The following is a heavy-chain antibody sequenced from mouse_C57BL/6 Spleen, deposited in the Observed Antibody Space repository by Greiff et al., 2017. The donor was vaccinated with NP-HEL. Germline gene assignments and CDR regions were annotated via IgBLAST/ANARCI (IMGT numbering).Heavy chain of an antibody. J-gene: IGHJ1*03. CDR2: INPNNGGT. CDR1: GYTFTDYY. V-gene: IGHV1-26*01. CDR3: ATKEYYGSSNWYFDV. Sequence: EVQLQQSGPELVKPGASVKISCKASGYTFTDYYMNWVKQSHGKSLEWIGDINPNNGGTSYNQKFKGKATLTVDKSSSTAYMELRSLTSEDSAVYYCATKEYYGSSNWYFDVWGTGTTVTVSS. D-gene: IGHD1-1*01.